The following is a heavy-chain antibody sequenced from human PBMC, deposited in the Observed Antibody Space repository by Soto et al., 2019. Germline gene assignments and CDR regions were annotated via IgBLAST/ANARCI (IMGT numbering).Heavy chain of an antibody. V-gene: IGHV3-30*18. CDR1: GFIFINYG. D-gene: IGHD6-13*01. CDR2: ISYDGTIQ. CDR3: ANSRQGSSWYEGDS. J-gene: IGHJ4*02. Sequence: QVQLVESGGGVVQPGRSLRLSCAASGFIFINYGMHWVRQAPGKGLEWLAVISYDGTIQYYVDSVKGRFTISRDNSNNTLFLQMNSLRPEDTAVYFCANSRQGSSWYEGDSWGQGTLVTVSS.